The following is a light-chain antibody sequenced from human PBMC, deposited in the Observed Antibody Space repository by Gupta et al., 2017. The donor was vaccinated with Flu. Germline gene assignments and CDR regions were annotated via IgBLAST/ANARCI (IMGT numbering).Light chain of an antibody. V-gene: IGLV3-1*01. Sequence: VSPGQTTSITCSGDKLEYKFASWYQQKPGQSPVLVIYQDYNRPSGIPERFSCSTSGNTATLTISATQIMDEADYYCQAWDRGVVFGGGTKLTVL. J-gene: IGLJ2*01. CDR1: KLEYKF. CDR3: QAWDRGVV. CDR2: QDY.